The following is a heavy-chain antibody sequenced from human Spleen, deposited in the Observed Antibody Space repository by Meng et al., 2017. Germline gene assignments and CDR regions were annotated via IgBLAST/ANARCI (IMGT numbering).Heavy chain of an antibody. CDR1: GYTFPDYW. Sequence: QVHLVQAGADVKKPGASVKVSCKASGYTFPDYWLHWVRRAPGQGLEWMGRINPKSGDTHYAQRFQGRVTMTGDTSISTAYMELSGLRSDDTAMYYCARDEDISAAGKLFGDYWGQGTLVTVSS. J-gene: IGHJ4*02. V-gene: IGHV1-2*06. CDR2: INPKSGDT. CDR3: ARDEDISAAGKLFGDY. D-gene: IGHD6-13*01.